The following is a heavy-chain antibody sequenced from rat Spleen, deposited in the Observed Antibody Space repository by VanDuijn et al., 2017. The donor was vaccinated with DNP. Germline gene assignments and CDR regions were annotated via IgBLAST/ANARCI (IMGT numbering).Heavy chain of an antibody. CDR2: ITYDGSST. Sequence: EVQLVESGGGLVQPGRSLKLSCAASGFTFSYYGMAWVRQAPKKGLEWVATITYDGSSTYYRDSVKGRFTISRDNTKDTLYLQGDSLRSEDTATYYCVRPLGYSSYGFAYWGQGTLVTVSS. D-gene: IGHD1-2*01. V-gene: IGHV5-7*01. CDR1: GFTFSYYG. CDR3: VRPLGYSSYGFAY. J-gene: IGHJ3*01.